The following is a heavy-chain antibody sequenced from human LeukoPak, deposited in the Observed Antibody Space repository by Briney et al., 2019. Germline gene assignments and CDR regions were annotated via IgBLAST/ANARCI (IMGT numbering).Heavy chain of an antibody. CDR2: ISGSGGST. V-gene: IGHV3-23*01. CDR3: AKDLGQAAMAWDAFDI. CDR1: GFTFSSYA. Sequence: PGGSLRLSCAASGFTFSSYAMSWVRQAPGKGLEWVSAISGSGGSTYYADSVKGRFTISRDNSKNTLYLQMNSLRAEDTAVYYCAKDLGQAAMAWDAFDIWGQGTMVTVSS. D-gene: IGHD5-18*01. J-gene: IGHJ3*02.